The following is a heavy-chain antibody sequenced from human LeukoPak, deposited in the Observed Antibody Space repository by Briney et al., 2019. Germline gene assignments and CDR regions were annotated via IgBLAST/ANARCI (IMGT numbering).Heavy chain of an antibody. Sequence: PSETLSLTCTVSGGSISNYYWSWIRQPPGKGLEWIGYIYYSGSTNYNPSLKSRVTISVDTSKNQFSLKLSSVTAADTAVYYCARLPSGSYLFDYWGQGTLVTVSS. J-gene: IGHJ4*02. CDR1: GGSISNYY. CDR2: IYYSGST. D-gene: IGHD1-26*01. V-gene: IGHV4-59*08. CDR3: ARLPSGSYLFDY.